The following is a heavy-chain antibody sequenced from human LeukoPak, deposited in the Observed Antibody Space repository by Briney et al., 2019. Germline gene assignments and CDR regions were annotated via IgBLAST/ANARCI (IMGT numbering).Heavy chain of an antibody. D-gene: IGHD3-10*01. CDR1: GYTLTELS. Sequence: ASVKVSRKVSGYTLTELSMHWVRQAPGKGLEWMGGFDPEDGETIYAQRFQGRVTMTEDTSTDTAYMELSSLRSEDTAVYYCAFPTRRGFGELFYAFDIWGQGTMVTVSS. CDR3: AFPTRRGFGELFYAFDI. V-gene: IGHV1-24*01. CDR2: FDPEDGET. J-gene: IGHJ3*02.